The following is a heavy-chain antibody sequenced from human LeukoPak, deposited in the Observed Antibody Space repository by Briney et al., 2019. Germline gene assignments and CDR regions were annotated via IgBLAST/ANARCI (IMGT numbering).Heavy chain of an antibody. Sequence: GGSLRLSCIVSGFTLSSYEMSWIRQAPGKGLEWVASIEYSGGSAYYADSVKGRFSISRDNAKNSLYLQMSSLRAEDTAVYYCTRVEETATTAAIIRKYSYYYYYMDVWGKGNTVTVSS. J-gene: IGHJ6*03. V-gene: IGHV3-23*01. CDR2: IEYSGGSA. CDR3: TRVEETATTAAIIRKYSYYYYYMDV. CDR1: GFTLSSYE. D-gene: IGHD4-11*01.